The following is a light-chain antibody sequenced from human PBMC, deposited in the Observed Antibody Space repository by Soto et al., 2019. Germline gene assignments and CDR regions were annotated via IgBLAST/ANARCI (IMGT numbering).Light chain of an antibody. J-gene: IGLJ1*01. V-gene: IGLV2-14*01. Sequence: QSVLTQSASVSGSPGQSITISCTGTSSDVGSYNHVSWYQQHPGEVPKLIIFNVNDRPSGVSNRFSGSKSGNTASVTISGLQAEDEADYYCSSFTSSTTYVFGTGTKVTVL. CDR3: SSFTSSTTYV. CDR2: NVN. CDR1: SSDVGSYNH.